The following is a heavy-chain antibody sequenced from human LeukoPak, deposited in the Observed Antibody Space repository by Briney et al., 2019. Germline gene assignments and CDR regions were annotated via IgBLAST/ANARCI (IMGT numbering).Heavy chain of an antibody. D-gene: IGHD3-22*01. J-gene: IGHJ4*02. CDR1: GFTFSSYA. CDR2: ISGSGGST. V-gene: IGHV3-23*01. CDR3: ARGLAYYYDSSAYFLDY. Sequence: GGSLRLSCVASGFTFSSYAMSWVRQAPGKGLEWVSDISGSGGSTYYADSVKGRFTISRDNPKNTLYLQMNSLRAEDTAVYYCARGLAYYYDSSAYFLDYWGQGTLVTVSS.